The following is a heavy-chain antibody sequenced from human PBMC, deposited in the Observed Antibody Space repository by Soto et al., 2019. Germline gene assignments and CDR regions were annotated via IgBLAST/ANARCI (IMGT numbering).Heavy chain of an antibody. CDR2: IIPIFGTA. J-gene: IGHJ6*02. CDR1: GGTFCSYA. CDR3: ARDLVSYYDILTGAEAYYYYGMDV. Sequence: SVKVSCKASGGTFCSYAISWVRQAPGQGLEWMGGIIPIFGTANYAQKFQGRVTITADESTSTAYMELSSLRSEDTAVYYCARDLVSYYDILTGAEAYYYYGMDVWGQGTTVTVSS. V-gene: IGHV1-69*13. D-gene: IGHD3-9*01.